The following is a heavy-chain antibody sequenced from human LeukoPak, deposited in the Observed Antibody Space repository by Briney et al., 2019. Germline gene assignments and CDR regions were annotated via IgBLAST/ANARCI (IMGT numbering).Heavy chain of an antibody. CDR2: IKQDGNTK. V-gene: IGHV3-7*01. Sequence: GGSLRLSCAASGFTFSRHAMSWVRQAPGKGLEWVANIKQDGNTKYYVDSVKGRFTISRDNPNNLLYLQITSLRAEDTAVYYCARGDGSSSGLYFQYWGQGTLVTVSS. D-gene: IGHD6-6*01. CDR3: ARGDGSSSGLYFQY. CDR1: GFTFSRHA. J-gene: IGHJ4*02.